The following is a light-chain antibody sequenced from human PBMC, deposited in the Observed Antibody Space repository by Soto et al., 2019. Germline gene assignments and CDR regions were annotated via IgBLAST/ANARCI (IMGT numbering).Light chain of an antibody. CDR2: AAS. V-gene: IGKV1-8*01. CDR1: QDISSF. J-gene: IGKJ1*01. CDR3: QQYYSYPWT. Sequence: AIRMTQSPSSFSASTGDRVTITCRASQDISSFLAWYQQRPGTAPKLLIYAASTLQSGVPSRFSGSGSGTDFTLNISSLQSEDFATYYCQQYYSYPWTFGRGTTVEV.